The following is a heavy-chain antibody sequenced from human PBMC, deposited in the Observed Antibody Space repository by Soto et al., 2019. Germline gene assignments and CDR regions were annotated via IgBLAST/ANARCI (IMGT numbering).Heavy chain of an antibody. D-gene: IGHD1-26*01. Sequence: QVQLVESGGGVVQPGRSLRLSCAASGFTFSSYAMHWVRQAPGKGLEWVAVISYDGSNKYYADSVKGRFTISRDNSKNTLYLQMNSLRAEDTAVYYCARGRRILWELLGWGQGTMVTVSS. CDR1: GFTFSSYA. CDR3: ARGRRILWELLG. V-gene: IGHV3-30-3*01. CDR2: ISYDGSNK. J-gene: IGHJ4*02.